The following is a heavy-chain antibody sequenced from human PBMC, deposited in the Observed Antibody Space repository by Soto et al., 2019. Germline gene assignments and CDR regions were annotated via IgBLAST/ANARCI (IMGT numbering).Heavy chain of an antibody. Sequence: QVHLQESGPGLVKPSETLSLICDVSGDSISSVNWWSWVRQAPGKGLEWIGEIYHSGSTNYNPSLKSRVTMSVVKSKNKFSLQLTSVTAADTAVYYCATFSGFFTISPYDAWCQGILVTVSS. CDR1: GDSISSVNW. CDR2: IYHSGST. D-gene: IGHD2-8*01. CDR3: ATFSGFFTISPYDA. J-gene: IGHJ5*02. V-gene: IGHV4-4*02.